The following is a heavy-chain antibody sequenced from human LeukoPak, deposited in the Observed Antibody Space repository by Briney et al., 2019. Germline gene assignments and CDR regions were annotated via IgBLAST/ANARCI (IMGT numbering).Heavy chain of an antibody. CDR3: ARGMYYDFWSGYYTNWFDP. CDR1: GFTFSSYW. CDR2: INADGSST. J-gene: IGHJ5*02. V-gene: IGHV3-74*01. Sequence: GGSLRLSCAASGFTFSSYWMHWVRQAPGKGLVWVSRINADGSSTSYADSVKGRFTISRDNAKNTLYLQMNSLRAEDTAVYYCARGMYYDFWSGYYTNWFDPWGQGTLVTVSS. D-gene: IGHD3-3*01.